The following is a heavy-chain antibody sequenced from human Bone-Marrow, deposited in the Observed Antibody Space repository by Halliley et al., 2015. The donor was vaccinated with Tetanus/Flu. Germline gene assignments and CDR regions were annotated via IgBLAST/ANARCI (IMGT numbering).Heavy chain of an antibody. CDR2: ITSGPSVI. D-gene: IGHD3-22*01. Sequence: LSLTCAASGFIFRSHNMNWVRQTPGKGLEWVSSITSGPSVISYADSVKGRFTISRDNVKNSLHLWMNRLTSEDTGVYYCARGLDFDTSGYYGPETGVFDLWGRGTLVTVSS. J-gene: IGHJ3*01. CDR3: ARGLDFDTSGYYGPETGVFDL. V-gene: IGHV3-21*06. CDR1: GFIFRSHN.